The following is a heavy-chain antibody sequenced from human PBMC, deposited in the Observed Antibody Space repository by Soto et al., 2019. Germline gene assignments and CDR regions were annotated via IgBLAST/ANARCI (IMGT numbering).Heavy chain of an antibody. CDR1: GFSFSSYS. V-gene: IGHV3-21*04. CDR2: ISSSSSYI. Sequence: GGSLRLSCAASGFSFSSYSMNWVRQAPGKGLEWVSSISSSSSYIYYADSVKGRFTISRDNARNSLYLQMNSLRAEDTAVYYCAKEGANLRFLEWLASRDYYGMDVWGQGTTVTVSS. J-gene: IGHJ6*02. D-gene: IGHD3-3*01. CDR3: AKEGANLRFLEWLASRDYYGMDV.